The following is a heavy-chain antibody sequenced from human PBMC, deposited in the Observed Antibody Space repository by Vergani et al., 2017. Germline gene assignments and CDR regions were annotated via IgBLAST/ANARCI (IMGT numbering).Heavy chain of an antibody. CDR3: AGGQIVVVPAAMLSTNYYYYMDV. J-gene: IGHJ6*03. V-gene: IGHV1-69*01. CDR1: GGTFSSYA. Sequence: QVQLVQSGAEVKKPGSSVKVSCKASGGTFSSYAISWVRQAPGQGLEWMGGIIPIFGTANYAQKFQGRVTITADESTSTAYMALSSLRSEDTAVYYCAGGQIVVVPAAMLSTNYYYYMDVWGKGTTVTVSS. D-gene: IGHD2-2*01. CDR2: IIPIFGTA.